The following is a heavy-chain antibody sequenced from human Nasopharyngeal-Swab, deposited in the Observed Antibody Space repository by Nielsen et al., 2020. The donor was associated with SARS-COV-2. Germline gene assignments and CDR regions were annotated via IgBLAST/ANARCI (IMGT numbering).Heavy chain of an antibody. Sequence: GESLRLSCAASGFTFSSYGMHWVRHAPGKGLEWVAVISYDGSNKNYEDSVKGSFTISRDNSKNTRYLQMNSLRAEDKAVYYCARDRYSGSYGWFYYYNGMDVWGQGTTVTVSS. J-gene: IGHJ6*02. V-gene: IGHV3-30*03. CDR2: ISYDGSNK. CDR1: GFTFSSYG. CDR3: ARDRYSGSYGWFYYYNGMDV. D-gene: IGHD1-26*01.